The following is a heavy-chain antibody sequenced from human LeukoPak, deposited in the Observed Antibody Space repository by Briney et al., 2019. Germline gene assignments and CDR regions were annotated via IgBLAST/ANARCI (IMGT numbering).Heavy chain of an antibody. CDR3: SASRPHYGDYYGLDV. CDR1: GFTFSSYG. D-gene: IGHD4/OR15-4a*01. J-gene: IGHJ6*02. Sequence: GRSLRLSCAASGFTFSSYGKHWVRQAPGKGLEWVAVISYDGSHKYSADSVKGRFTISRDNSKNTLYLQMNSLRTEDTAVYFCSASRPHYGDYYGLDVWGHGTTVTVSS. CDR2: ISYDGSHK. V-gene: IGHV3-30*03.